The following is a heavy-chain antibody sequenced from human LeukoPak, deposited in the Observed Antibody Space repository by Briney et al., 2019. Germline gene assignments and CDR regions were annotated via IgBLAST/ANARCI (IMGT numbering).Heavy chain of an antibody. CDR3: ARDSSPVAGRDDAFDI. CDR1: GFTFSSYA. J-gene: IGHJ3*02. CDR2: ISYDGSNK. Sequence: GGSLRLSCAASGFTFSSYAMHWVRQAPGKGLEWVAVISYDGSNKYYADSVKGRFTISRDNSKNTLYLQMNSLRAEDTAVYYCARDSSPVAGRDDAFDIWGQGTMVTVSS. V-gene: IGHV3-30-3*01. D-gene: IGHD6-19*01.